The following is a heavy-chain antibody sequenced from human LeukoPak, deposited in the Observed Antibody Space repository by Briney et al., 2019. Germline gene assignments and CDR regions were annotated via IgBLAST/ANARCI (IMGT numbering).Heavy chain of an antibody. J-gene: IGHJ5*02. Sequence: PSETLSLTCAVYGGSFSGYYWSWIRQPPGKGLEWIGEINHSGSTNCNPSLKSRVTISVDTSKNQFSLKLSSVTAADTAVYYCARPRGYSYARKENWFDPWGQGTLVTVSS. CDR2: INHSGST. D-gene: IGHD5-18*01. V-gene: IGHV4-34*01. CDR3: ARPRGYSYARKENWFDP. CDR1: GGSFSGYY.